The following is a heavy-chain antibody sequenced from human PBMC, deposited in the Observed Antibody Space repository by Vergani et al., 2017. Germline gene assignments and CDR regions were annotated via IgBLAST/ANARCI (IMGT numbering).Heavy chain of an antibody. V-gene: IGHV4-59*01. CDR3: ARGRPSTYYYGSGSPYFDY. CDR2: IYYSGST. J-gene: IGHJ4*02. D-gene: IGHD3-10*01. Sequence: QVQLQESGPGLVKPSETLSLTCTVSGGSISSYYWSWIRQPPGKGLEWIGYIYYSGSTNYNPSLKSLVTISVDTSKNQFSLKRSSVTAAGTAVYYCARGRPSTYYYGSGSPYFDYWGQGTLVTVSS. CDR1: GGSISSYY.